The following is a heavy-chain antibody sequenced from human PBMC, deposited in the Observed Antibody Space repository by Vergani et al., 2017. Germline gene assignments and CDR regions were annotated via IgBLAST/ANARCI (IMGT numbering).Heavy chain of an antibody. CDR2: INPSGGST. Sequence: QVQLVQSGAEVKKPGASVKVSCKASGYTFTSYYMHWVRQAPGQGLEWMGIINPSGGSTSYAQKLQGRVTMTRDTSTSTVYMALSSLRSEHTAVYYCARSASYGSGSYYISWFDPWGQGTLVTVSS. V-gene: IGHV1-46*03. CDR3: ARSASYGSGSYYISWFDP. CDR1: GYTFTSYY. J-gene: IGHJ5*02. D-gene: IGHD3-10*01.